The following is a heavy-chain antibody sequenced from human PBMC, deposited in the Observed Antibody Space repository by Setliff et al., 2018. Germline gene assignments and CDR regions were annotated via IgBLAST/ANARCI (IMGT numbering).Heavy chain of an antibody. Sequence: SVKVSCKASGGTFNTYGISWVRLAPGQGLEWMGRVIPLFGTTNYAQKFQDRVAISADESTSTAYMELRSLRTEDTAVYYCARRPVAMDCWGQGTLVTVSS. CDR2: VIPLFGTT. CDR3: ARRPVAMDC. CDR1: GGTFNTYG. J-gene: IGHJ4*02. V-gene: IGHV1-69*13. D-gene: IGHD5-12*01.